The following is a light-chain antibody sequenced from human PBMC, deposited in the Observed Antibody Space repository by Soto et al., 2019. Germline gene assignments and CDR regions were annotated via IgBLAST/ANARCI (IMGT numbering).Light chain of an antibody. CDR2: GAS. CDR1: QSVSSY. Sequence: EIVLTQSPATLSLSPGERATLSCRASQSVSSYLAWYQQKPGQAPRLLIYGASNRATGIPARFSVSGYGKDFTLTIRRLAQEDWSVYDCQTRSNWTPGFGQGTRLEIK. V-gene: IGKV3-11*01. CDR3: QTRSNWTPG. J-gene: IGKJ5*01.